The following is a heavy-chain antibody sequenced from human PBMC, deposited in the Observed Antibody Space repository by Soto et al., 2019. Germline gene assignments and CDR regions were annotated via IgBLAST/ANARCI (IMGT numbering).Heavy chain of an antibody. Sequence: SLSWAVHGGSFTGYYCSGSRDSPGKGVEWSGQINHSGITNYNPTLKSRVTISLDTPKNQSYLNLTTVTAADTAFYYCSRVPMMYYGAGTYEYFDSWCHGAL. J-gene: IGHJ4*03. CDR3: SRVPMMYYGAGTYEYFDS. CDR2: INHSGIT. D-gene: IGHD3-10*01. V-gene: IGHV4-34*01. CDR1: GGSFTGYY.